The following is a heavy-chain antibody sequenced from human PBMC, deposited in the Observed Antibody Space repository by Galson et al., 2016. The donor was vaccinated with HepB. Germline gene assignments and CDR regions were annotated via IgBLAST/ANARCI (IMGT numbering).Heavy chain of an antibody. Sequence: SLRLSCAASGFTFSGYGMTWVRQAPGKGLEWVSFISGSGGSTYYADSVKGRFTISRDNSKNTLNLQMNSLRDEDTALYYCAKSGANWGSFDSWGQGTLVTVSS. CDR1: GFTFSGYG. CDR2: ISGSGGST. D-gene: IGHD7-27*01. V-gene: IGHV3-23*01. J-gene: IGHJ4*02. CDR3: AKSGANWGSFDS.